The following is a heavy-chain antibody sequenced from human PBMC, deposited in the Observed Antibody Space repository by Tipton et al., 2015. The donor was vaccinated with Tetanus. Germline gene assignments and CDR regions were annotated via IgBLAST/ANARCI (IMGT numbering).Heavy chain of an antibody. CDR1: GFTFSSYA. CDR2: INHSGST. D-gene: IGHD3-22*01. Sequence: LRLSCAASGFTFSSYAMSWIRQPPGKGLEWIGEINHSGSTNYNPSLKSRVTISVDTSKNQFSLKLSSVTAADTAVYYCARHNDSSGYLFDYWGQGTLVTVSS. CDR3: ARHNDSSGYLFDY. J-gene: IGHJ4*02. V-gene: IGHV4-34*01.